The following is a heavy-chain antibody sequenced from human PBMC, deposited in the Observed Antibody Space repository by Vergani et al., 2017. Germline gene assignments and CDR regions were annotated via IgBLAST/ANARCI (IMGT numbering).Heavy chain of an antibody. CDR1: GYTFTGYY. Sequence: QVQLVQSGAEVKKPGASVKVSCKASGYTFTGYYMHWVRQAPGQGLEWMGWINPNSGGTNYAQKFQGRVTMTRDTSISTAYMELSRLRSDDTAVYYCARDGDYGGQLLLGWFDPWGQGTLVTVSS. J-gene: IGHJ5*02. V-gene: IGHV1-2*02. D-gene: IGHD2-2*01. CDR3: ARDGDYGGQLLLGWFDP. CDR2: INPNSGGT.